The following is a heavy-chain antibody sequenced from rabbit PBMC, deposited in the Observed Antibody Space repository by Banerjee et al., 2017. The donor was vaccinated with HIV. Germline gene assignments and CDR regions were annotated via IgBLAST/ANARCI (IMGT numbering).Heavy chain of an antibody. Sequence: QEQLVESGGGLVKPEGSLKLSCTASGFSFSNKAVMCWVRQTPGKGLEWIACINAVTGKAVYASWVKGRFTFSKTSSTTVTLQMTSLTAADTATYFCARNPYVPDVNYLHLWGQGTLVTVS. D-gene: IGHD2-1*01. CDR2: INAVTGKA. V-gene: IGHV1S45*01. CDR1: GFSFSNKAV. CDR3: ARNPYVPDVNYLHL. J-gene: IGHJ3*01.